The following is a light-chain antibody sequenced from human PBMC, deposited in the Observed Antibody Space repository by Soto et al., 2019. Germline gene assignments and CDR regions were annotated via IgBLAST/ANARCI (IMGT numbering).Light chain of an antibody. CDR3: QHYNNWPIT. Sequence: EIVMTQSPATLSVSPGETATLSCRASQSVSTNVAWFQQKPGQVPRLLIYGPSTRATGIPAKLSGSGSGTDFTLTISYLQSEDFAVYYCQHYNNWPITFGGETKVEI. CDR1: QSVSTN. V-gene: IGKV3-15*01. J-gene: IGKJ4*01. CDR2: GPS.